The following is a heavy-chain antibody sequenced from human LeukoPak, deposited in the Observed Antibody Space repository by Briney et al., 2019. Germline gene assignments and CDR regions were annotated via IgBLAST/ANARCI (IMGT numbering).Heavy chain of an antibody. D-gene: IGHD2-2*01. CDR1: GGSISSSNW. V-gene: IGHV4-4*02. CDR3: ARRYCSSTSCGVAVEP. J-gene: IGHJ5*02. Sequence: SETLSLTCAVSGGSISSSNWWSWVRQPPGKGLEWIGEIYHSGSTNYNPSLKSRVTISVDKSKNQFSLKLSSVTAADMAVYYCARRYCSSTSCGVAVEPWGQGTLVTVSS. CDR2: IYHSGST.